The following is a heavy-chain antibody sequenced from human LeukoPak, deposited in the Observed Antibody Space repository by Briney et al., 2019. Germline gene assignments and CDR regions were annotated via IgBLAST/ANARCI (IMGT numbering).Heavy chain of an antibody. D-gene: IGHD4-11*01. CDR3: ARGMTNPFDY. CDR1: GFTVSTNY. CDR2: IYSGGST. J-gene: IGHJ4*02. V-gene: IGHV3-53*04. Sequence: GGSLRLSCAASGFTVSTNYMSWVRQAPGKGLEWVSVIYSGGSTYYADSVKGRFTISRHNSENTLYLQMNSLRAEDTAVYYCARGMTNPFDYWGQGTLVTVSS.